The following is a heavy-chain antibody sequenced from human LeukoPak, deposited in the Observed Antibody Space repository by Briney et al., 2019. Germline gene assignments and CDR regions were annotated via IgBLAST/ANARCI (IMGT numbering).Heavy chain of an antibody. J-gene: IGHJ6*02. Sequence: GGSLRLSCAASGFSFSRFYMTWVRQAPGKGLEWVANIKQDGSEKYYVDSVKGRFTISRDNAKNSLYLQMNSLRAEDTAVYYCARAEGDGYNYYYYYGMDVWGQGTTVTVSS. V-gene: IGHV3-7*01. CDR3: ARAEGDGYNYYYYYGMDV. CDR1: GFSFSRFY. CDR2: IKQDGSEK. D-gene: IGHD5-12*01.